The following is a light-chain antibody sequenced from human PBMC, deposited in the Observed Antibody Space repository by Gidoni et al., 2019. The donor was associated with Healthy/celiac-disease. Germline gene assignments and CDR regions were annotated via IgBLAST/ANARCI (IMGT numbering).Light chain of an antibody. Sequence: VWTQSPGTLSLSPGERATLSCRASQSVSSSYLAWYQQKPGQAPRLLIYGASSRATGIPDRFSGRGSGTDFTLTISRLVPEDFAVYYCQQYGSSPPFTFGPGTKVDIK. V-gene: IGKV3-20*01. CDR2: GAS. J-gene: IGKJ3*01. CDR1: QSVSSSY. CDR3: QQYGSSPPFT.